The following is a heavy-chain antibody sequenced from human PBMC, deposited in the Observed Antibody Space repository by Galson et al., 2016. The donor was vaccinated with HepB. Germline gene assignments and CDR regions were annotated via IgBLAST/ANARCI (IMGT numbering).Heavy chain of an antibody. CDR3: ASIEVFCTPTTCAKFDY. CDR1: GFTFSTYE. Sequence: SLRLSCAASGFTFSTYEMHWVRQAPGKGLEWVAVISYDGSNKNYADSVKGRFTISRDNSKNTLYLQMNTLRREDTAVYYCASIEVFCTPTTCAKFDYWGQGSLVSGSS. CDR2: ISYDGSNK. V-gene: IGHV3-30-3*01. D-gene: IGHD2-2*01. J-gene: IGHJ4*02.